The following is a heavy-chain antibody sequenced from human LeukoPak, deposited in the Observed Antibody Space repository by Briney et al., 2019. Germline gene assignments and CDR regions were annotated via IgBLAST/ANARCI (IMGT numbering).Heavy chain of an antibody. J-gene: IGHJ4*02. CDR2: IGIDSGNT. CDR1: GFPFIEYS. V-gene: IGHV3-48*01. Sequence: PSGGSLRLSCTASGFPFIEYSMNWVRQAPGKGLEWISYIGIDSGNTKYADSVRGRFTISTDKAKNSLYLQMNSLRVEDTAVYYCARDHNSAFDNRGQGTLVSVAS. CDR3: ARDHNSAFDN. D-gene: IGHD1-1*01.